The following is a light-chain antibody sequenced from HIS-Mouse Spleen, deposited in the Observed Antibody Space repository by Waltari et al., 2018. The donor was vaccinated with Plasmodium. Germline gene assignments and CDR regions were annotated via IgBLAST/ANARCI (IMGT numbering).Light chain of an antibody. CDR1: QSVSSN. CDR3: QQYNNWPT. Sequence: DIVMTQSPATLSVSPGARATPACRASQSVSSNLARYQQKPGQGPRRLIYGAATRATGTPARVSSSGSGPEFALTISSMQSEDFAVDYCQQYNNWPTFGQGRRLGIE. CDR2: GAA. V-gene: IGKV3-15*01. J-gene: IGKJ5*01.